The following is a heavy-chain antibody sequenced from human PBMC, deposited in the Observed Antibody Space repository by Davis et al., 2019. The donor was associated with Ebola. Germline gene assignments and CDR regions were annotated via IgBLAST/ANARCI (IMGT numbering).Heavy chain of an antibody. CDR1: GYMFTNYG. CDR2: ISGYNGNT. J-gene: IGHJ5*02. V-gene: IGHV1-18*04. CDR3: ARGKWFDP. Sequence: AASVKVSCKASGYMFTNYGISWVRQAPGQGLEWMGWISGYNGNTDYAQTVQGRVSMTTDTSASTAYMELSSLRSEDTAVYYCARGKWFDPWGQGTLVSVTS.